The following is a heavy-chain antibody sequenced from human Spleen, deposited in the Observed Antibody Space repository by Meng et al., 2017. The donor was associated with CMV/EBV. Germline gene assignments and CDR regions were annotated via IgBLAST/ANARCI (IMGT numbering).Heavy chain of an antibody. CDR2: IYYSGST. V-gene: IGHV4-59*01. Sequence: SETLSLTCTVSGGSISSYYWSWIRQPPGKGLEWIGYIYYSGSTNYNPSLKSRVTISVDTSKNQFSLKLSSVTAADTAVYYCARVRGSSGHGAFDYWGQGTLVTVSS. CDR1: GGSISSYY. CDR3: ARVRGSSGHGAFDY. J-gene: IGHJ4*02. D-gene: IGHD3-22*01.